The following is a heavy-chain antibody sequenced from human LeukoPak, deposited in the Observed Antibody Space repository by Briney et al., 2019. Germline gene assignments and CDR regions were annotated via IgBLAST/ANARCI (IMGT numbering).Heavy chain of an antibody. V-gene: IGHV3-30*18. D-gene: IGHD6-13*01. CDR3: AKKWPGPVAAGPDY. Sequence: PGGSLRLSCAASGFAFSTYGMHWVRQAPGKGLEWVAVISFDGGNKYYAETVKGRFTISRDNSKNTLYLQMNSLRLEDTAVYYCAKKWPGPVAAGPDYWGQGTLVTVSS. CDR1: GFAFSTYG. CDR2: ISFDGGNK. J-gene: IGHJ4*02.